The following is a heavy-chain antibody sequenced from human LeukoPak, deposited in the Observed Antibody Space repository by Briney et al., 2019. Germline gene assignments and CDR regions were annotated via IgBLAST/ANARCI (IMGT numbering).Heavy chain of an antibody. D-gene: IGHD3-10*01. J-gene: IGHJ4*02. CDR1: GYTFTGYY. Sequence: ASVKVSCKASGYTFTGYYMHWVRQAPGQGLEWMGWTNPNSGGTNYAQKFQGRVTMTRDTSVSTAYMELSRLRSDDTAVYYCARDGDYGSGSYYRGFFDYWGQGTQVTVSS. CDR3: ARDGDYGSGSYYRGFFDY. CDR2: TNPNSGGT. V-gene: IGHV1-2*02.